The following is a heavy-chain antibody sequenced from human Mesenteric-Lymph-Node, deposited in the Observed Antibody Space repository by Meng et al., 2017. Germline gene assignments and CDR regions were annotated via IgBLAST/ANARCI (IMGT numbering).Heavy chain of an antibody. CDR3: AREMFGWFGEYNWFDP. CDR1: GDSVSSNSAA. Sequence: SETLSLTCAISGDSVSSNSAAWNWIRQSPSRGLEWLGRTYYRSKWYNDYAVSLKSRITINPDTSKNQFSLKLSSVTAADTAVYYCAREMFGWFGEYNWFDPWGQGTLVTVSS. D-gene: IGHD3-10*01. V-gene: IGHV6-1*01. CDR2: TYYRSKWYN. J-gene: IGHJ5*02.